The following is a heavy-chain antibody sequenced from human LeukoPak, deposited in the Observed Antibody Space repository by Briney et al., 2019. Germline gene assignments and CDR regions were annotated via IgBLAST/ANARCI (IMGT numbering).Heavy chain of an antibody. D-gene: IGHD6-13*01. CDR1: GFTFSTYA. CDR2: IGDSGVST. Sequence: PGGSLRLSCAASGFTFSTYAMNWVRQAPGKGPEWVSGIGDSGVSTFYADSVKGRFAISRDNSKNTLYLRMNSLRVEDTAVYYCAKTSGSSWLDAFDIWGQGTMVTVSS. J-gene: IGHJ3*02. V-gene: IGHV3-23*01. CDR3: AKTSGSSWLDAFDI.